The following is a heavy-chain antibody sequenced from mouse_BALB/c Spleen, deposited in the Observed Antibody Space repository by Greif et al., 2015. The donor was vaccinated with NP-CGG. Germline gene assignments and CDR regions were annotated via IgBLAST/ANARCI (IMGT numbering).Heavy chain of an antibody. V-gene: IGHV3-8*02. CDR2: ISYSGST. Sequence: EVKLMETGPRLVKPSQTLSITCSVTGDSITSGYWNWIRKFPGNKLEYMGYISYSGSTCCNPSLKSRISITRDTSKNQSSLQLNSVTTEDPATYYCASMITTYCCDDWGQRTSLTVSS. CDR3: ASMITTYCCDD. D-gene: IGHD2-4*01. J-gene: IGHJ2*02. CDR1: GDSITSGY.